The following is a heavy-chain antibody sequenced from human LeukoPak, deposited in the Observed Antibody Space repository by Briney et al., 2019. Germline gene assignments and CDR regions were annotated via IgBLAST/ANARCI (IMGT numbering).Heavy chain of an antibody. Sequence: SVKVSCKASGGTFSSYAISWVRQAPGQGLGWMGGIIPIFGTANYAQKFQGRVTITSDKSTSTAYMDLSSLRSEPTAVYYFARVRSTSPTNQRNHCFYIDDWGQGTTVTISS. CDR1: GGTFSSYA. CDR2: IIPIFGTA. V-gene: IGHV1-69*06. J-gene: IGHJ6*03. D-gene: IGHD2-2*01. CDR3: ARVRSTSPTNQRNHCFYIDD.